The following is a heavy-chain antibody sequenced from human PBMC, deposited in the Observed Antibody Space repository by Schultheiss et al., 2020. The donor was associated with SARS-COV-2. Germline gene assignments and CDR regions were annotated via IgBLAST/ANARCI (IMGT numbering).Heavy chain of an antibody. Sequence: ASVKASCKASGYTFTGYYMHWVRQAPGQGLEWMGWINPNSGGTNYAQKFQGWVTMTRDTSISTAYMELSRLRSDDTAVYYCARARDYGSGSYLYGMDVWGQGTTVTVSS. D-gene: IGHD3-10*01. CDR1: GYTFTGYY. CDR3: ARARDYGSGSYLYGMDV. CDR2: INPNSGGT. V-gene: IGHV1-2*04. J-gene: IGHJ6*02.